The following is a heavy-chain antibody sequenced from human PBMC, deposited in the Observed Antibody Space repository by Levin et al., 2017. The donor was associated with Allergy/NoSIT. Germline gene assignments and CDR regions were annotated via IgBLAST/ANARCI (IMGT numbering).Heavy chain of an antibody. J-gene: IGHJ6*02. CDR1: GDSVSSNSAA. D-gene: IGHD1-26*01. Sequence: SQTLSLTCAISGDSVSSNSAAWNWIRQSPSRGLEWLGRTYYRSKWYNDYAVSVKSRITINPDTSKNQFSLQLNSVTPEDTAVYYCARENWELLTSRLGYYYYGMDVWGQGTTVTVSS. CDR2: TYYRSKWYN. CDR3: ARENWELLTSRLGYYYYGMDV. V-gene: IGHV6-1*01.